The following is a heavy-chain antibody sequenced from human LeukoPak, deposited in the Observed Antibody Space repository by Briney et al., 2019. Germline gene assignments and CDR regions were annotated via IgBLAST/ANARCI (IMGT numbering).Heavy chain of an antibody. CDR1: GFTFSSYW. CDR3: VKGGWGYALDY. CDR2: ISESSRDT. D-gene: IGHD2-2*01. V-gene: IGHV3-23*01. Sequence: GGSLRLSCAASGFTFSSYWMSWVRQAPGKGLEWVTTISESSRDTYYADSVKGRFTVSRDNSKNTLYLQMNSLRADDTAVYYCVKGGWGYALDYWGQGTLVTVSS. J-gene: IGHJ4*02.